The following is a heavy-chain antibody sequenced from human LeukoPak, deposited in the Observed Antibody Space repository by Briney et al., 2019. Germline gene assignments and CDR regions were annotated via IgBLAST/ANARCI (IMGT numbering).Heavy chain of an antibody. CDR1: GFTFSDYY. D-gene: IGHD3-22*01. Sequence: GGPLRLSCAASGFTFSDYYMSWIRQAPGKGLEWVSYISSSGSTIYYADSVKGRFTISRDNAKNSLYLQMNSLRAEDTAVYYCARDPPYYYDSSGYIDYWGQGTLVTVSS. CDR2: ISSSGSTI. V-gene: IGHV3-11*01. J-gene: IGHJ4*02. CDR3: ARDPPYYYDSSGYIDY.